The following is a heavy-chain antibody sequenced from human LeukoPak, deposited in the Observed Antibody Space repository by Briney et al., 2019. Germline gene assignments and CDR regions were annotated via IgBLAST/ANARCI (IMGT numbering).Heavy chain of an antibody. CDR1: GYTFTGYY. J-gene: IGHJ4*02. CDR2: INPNSGGT. CDR3: ARDRDDILTGD. V-gene: IGHV1-2*02. D-gene: IGHD3-9*01. Sequence: AAVNVSCKASGYTFTGYYMHWVRQAPGQGREWMGWINPNSGGTNYAQKFQGRVTMTRDTSISTAYMELSRLRSDDTAVYYCARDRDDILTGDWGQGTLVTVSS.